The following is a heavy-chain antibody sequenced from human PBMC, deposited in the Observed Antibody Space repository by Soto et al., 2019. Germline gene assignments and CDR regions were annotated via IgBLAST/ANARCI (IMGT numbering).Heavy chain of an antibody. V-gene: IGHV1-2*02. D-gene: IGHD6-19*01. CDR2: INPNSGGT. CDR1: GYTFTGYY. CDR3: AGEQWLVEEEYYYYGMDV. J-gene: IGHJ6*02. Sequence: ASVKVSCKASGYTFTGYYMHWVRQAPGQGLEWMGWINPNSGGTNYAQKFQGRVTMTRDTSISTAYMELSRLRSDDTAVYYCAGEQWLVEEEYYYYGMDVWGQGATVTVYS.